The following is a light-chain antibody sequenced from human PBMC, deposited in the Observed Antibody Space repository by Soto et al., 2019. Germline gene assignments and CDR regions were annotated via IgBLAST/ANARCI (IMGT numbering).Light chain of an antibody. CDR2: GAS. J-gene: IGKJ2*01. CDR1: QSVRRNF. V-gene: IGKV3-20*01. CDR3: QQYGGSPRT. Sequence: EIVLTQSPGTLSLSPGQRATLSCRASQSVRRNFLAWYQQKPGQAPRLLIYGASYRATGIPDRFSGSGSETDFTLTISRLEPEDFAVYYCQQYGGSPRTFGQGTKLEIK.